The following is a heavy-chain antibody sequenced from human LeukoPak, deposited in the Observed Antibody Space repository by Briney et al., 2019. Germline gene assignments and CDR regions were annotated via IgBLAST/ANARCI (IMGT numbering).Heavy chain of an antibody. CDR1: GFTFGTYS. Sequence: GGSLGLSCAASGFTFGTYSMNGVSQAPGRGWEWVSSISSSSSYIYYAESVKGRFTFSRDNAKNTLYLQMNSLRAEDTAGYYCARDGVKQWLETPYFDCWRRAT. CDR3: ARDGVKQWLETPYFDC. V-gene: IGHV3-21*01. CDR2: ISSSSSYI. J-gene: IGHJ4*02. D-gene: IGHD6-19*01.